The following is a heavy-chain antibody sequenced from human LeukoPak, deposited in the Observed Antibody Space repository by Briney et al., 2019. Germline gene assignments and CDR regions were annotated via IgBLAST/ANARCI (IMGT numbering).Heavy chain of an antibody. Sequence: PTETLSLTCAVYGGSFSGYYWSWIRQPPGKGLEWIGEINYSGSTNYNPSLKSRVTISVDTSKNQFSLKLNSVTAADTAVYYCATEYSSSPHYWGQGALVTVSS. CDR1: GGSFSGYY. CDR3: ATEYSSSPHY. J-gene: IGHJ4*02. CDR2: INYSGST. V-gene: IGHV4-34*01. D-gene: IGHD3-22*01.